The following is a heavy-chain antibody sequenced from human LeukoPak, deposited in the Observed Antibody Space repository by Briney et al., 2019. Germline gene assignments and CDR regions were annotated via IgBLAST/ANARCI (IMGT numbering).Heavy chain of an antibody. CDR1: GFTFSNAW. D-gene: IGHD3-16*01. J-gene: IGHJ4*02. CDR3: TTYLMITFGGDKNRFDF. CDR2: IKSKTDGGTT. Sequence: GSLRLSCAASGFTFSNAWMNWVPQAPGKGLEWVGRIKSKTDGGTTDYAAPVKGRFTISRDDPKNTLYLQTNSLKTEDTAVYYWTTYLMITFGGDKNRFDFWGQGTLVTVSS. V-gene: IGHV3-15*01.